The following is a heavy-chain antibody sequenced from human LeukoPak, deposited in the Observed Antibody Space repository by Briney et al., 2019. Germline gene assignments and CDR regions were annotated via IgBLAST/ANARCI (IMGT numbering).Heavy chain of an antibody. CDR2: IWSDATNR. J-gene: IGHJ4*01. CDR1: GFIFSHYG. D-gene: IGHD4-11*01. V-gene: IGHV3-33*01. Sequence: PGKSLRPSCAASGFIFSHYGMHWVRQAPGKGLEWVAVIWSDATNRFYGASVKGRFTISRDNSQNTVFLQMNSLRAEDTAIYYCARDAQRGFDYSNSLEYWGHGTLVTVSS. CDR3: ARDAQRGFDYSNSLEY.